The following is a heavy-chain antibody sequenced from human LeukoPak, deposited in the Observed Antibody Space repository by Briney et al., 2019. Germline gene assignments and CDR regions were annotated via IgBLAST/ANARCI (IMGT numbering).Heavy chain of an antibody. J-gene: IGHJ4*02. D-gene: IGHD5-18*01. CDR3: AREYSYGSYYFDY. V-gene: IGHV3-7*01. CDR2: IKQDGSEK. Sequence: GGSLRPSCAASGFTFSSYWMSWVRQAPGKGLEWVANIKQDGSEKYYVDSVKGRFTISRDNAKNSLYLQMNSLRAEDTAVYYCAREYSYGSYYFDYWGQGTLVTVSS. CDR1: GFTFSSYW.